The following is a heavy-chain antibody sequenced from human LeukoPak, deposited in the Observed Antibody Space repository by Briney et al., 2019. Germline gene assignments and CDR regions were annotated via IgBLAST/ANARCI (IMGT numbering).Heavy chain of an antibody. CDR1: GGTFSSYA. V-gene: IGHV1-69*13. D-gene: IGHD3-10*01. Sequence: SVKVSCKASGGTFSSYAISWVRQAPGQGLEWMGGIIPIFGTANYAQKFQGRVTITADESTSTAYMELSSPRSEDTAVYYCARVGRGRITMVRGVLYYYGMDVWGQGTTVTVSS. CDR2: IIPIFGTA. CDR3: ARVGRGRITMVRGVLYYYGMDV. J-gene: IGHJ6*02.